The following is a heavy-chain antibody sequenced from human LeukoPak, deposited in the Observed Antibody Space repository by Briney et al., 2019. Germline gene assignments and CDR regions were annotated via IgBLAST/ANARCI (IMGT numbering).Heavy chain of an antibody. CDR2: IYHSGST. Sequence: PSETLSLACAVSGYSISSGYYWGWIRQPPGKGLEWIGSIYHSGSTYYNPSLKSRVTMSVDTSKNQFSLKLSSVTAADTAVYYCARDSSGSKALDYWGQGTLVTVSS. CDR3: ARDSSGSKALDY. V-gene: IGHV4-38-2*02. CDR1: GYSISSGYY. D-gene: IGHD3-22*01. J-gene: IGHJ4*02.